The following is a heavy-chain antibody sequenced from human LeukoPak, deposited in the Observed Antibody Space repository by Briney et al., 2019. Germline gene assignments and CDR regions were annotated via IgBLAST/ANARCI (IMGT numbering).Heavy chain of an antibody. J-gene: IGHJ6*03. CDR1: GITFSSYG. D-gene: IGHD2-15*01. CDR2: TSSTGGTT. V-gene: IGHV3-23*01. Sequence: GALRLSCAASGITFSSYGMSWVRQAPGKGLEWVSSTSSTGGTTYYADSVKGRFTISRDNSKNTLYLQMNSLRAEDTAIYYCAKNGDRGAYCTGGTCYPYFYYYMDVWGKGTTVTI. CDR3: AKNGDRGAYCTGGTCYPYFYYYMDV.